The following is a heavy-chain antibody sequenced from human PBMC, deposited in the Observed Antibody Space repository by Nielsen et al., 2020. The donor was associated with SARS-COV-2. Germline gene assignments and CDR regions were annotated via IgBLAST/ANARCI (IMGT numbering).Heavy chain of an antibody. Sequence: SETLSLTCTVSGGSISSSSYYWGWIRQPPGKGLEWIGSIYYSGSTYYNPSLKSRVTISVDTSKNQFSLKLSSVTAADTAVYYCARDGGPRIVGAAGRAFDIWGQGTMVTVSS. V-gene: IGHV4-39*07. CDR1: GGSISSSSYY. CDR3: ARDGGPRIVGAAGRAFDI. CDR2: IYYSGST. J-gene: IGHJ3*02. D-gene: IGHD1-26*01.